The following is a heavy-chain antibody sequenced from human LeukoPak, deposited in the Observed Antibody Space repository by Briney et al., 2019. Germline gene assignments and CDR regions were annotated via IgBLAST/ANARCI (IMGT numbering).Heavy chain of an antibody. D-gene: IGHD2-21*01. J-gene: IGHJ4*02. Sequence: ASVKVSCKASGYTFTSYGISWVRQAPGQGLEWMGWISAYNGNTNYAQKLQGRVTMTTDTSTSTAYMELRSLRSDDTAVYYCAKDPTEYCGGVLLDWGQGTLVTVSS. CDR3: AKDPTEYCGGVLLD. CDR2: ISAYNGNT. CDR1: GYTFTSYG. V-gene: IGHV1-18*01.